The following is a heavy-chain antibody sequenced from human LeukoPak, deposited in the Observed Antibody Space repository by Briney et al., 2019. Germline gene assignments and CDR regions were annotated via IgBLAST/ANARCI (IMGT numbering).Heavy chain of an antibody. CDR2: IYHSGST. Sequence: SETLSLTCTVSGYSISSGYYWGWIRQPPGKGLEWIGSIYHSGSTYYNPSLKSRVTISVDTSKNQFSLKLSSVTAADTAVYYCAREGHDFWSGYYGYWGQGTLVTVSS. CDR1: GYSISSGYY. CDR3: AREGHDFWSGYYGY. V-gene: IGHV4-38-2*02. J-gene: IGHJ4*02. D-gene: IGHD3-3*01.